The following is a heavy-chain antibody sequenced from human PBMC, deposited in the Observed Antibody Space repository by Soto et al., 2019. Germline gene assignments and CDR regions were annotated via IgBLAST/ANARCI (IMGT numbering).Heavy chain of an antibody. CDR2: IYYSGST. D-gene: IGHD3-10*01. V-gene: IGHV4-59*01. CDR1: GGSISSYY. Sequence: SETLSLTCTVSGGSISSYYWSWIRQPPGKGLEWIGYIYYSGSTNYNPSLKSRVTISVDTSKNQFSLKLSSVTAADTAVYYCARFRRGSYYFDYWGQGTLVTVSS. CDR3: ARFRRGSYYFDY. J-gene: IGHJ4*02.